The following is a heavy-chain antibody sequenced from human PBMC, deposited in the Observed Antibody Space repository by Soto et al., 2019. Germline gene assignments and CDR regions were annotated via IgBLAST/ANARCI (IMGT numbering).Heavy chain of an antibody. J-gene: IGHJ3*02. CDR2: ISGSGGST. CDR3: AKGHIYTYYCDSSGYWGDAFDI. Sequence: GESLRLSCAASGFTFSSYAMSWVRQAPGKGLEWVSAISGSGGSTYYADSVKGRFTISRDNSKNTLYLQMNSLRAEDTAVYYCAKGHIYTYYCDSSGYWGDAFDIWGQGTMVTVSS. V-gene: IGHV3-23*01. D-gene: IGHD3-22*01. CDR1: GFTFSSYA.